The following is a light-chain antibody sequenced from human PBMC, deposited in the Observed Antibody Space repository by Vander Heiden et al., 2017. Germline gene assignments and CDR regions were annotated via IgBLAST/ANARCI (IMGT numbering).Light chain of an antibody. CDR3: QQRSNWPLIT. V-gene: IGKV3-11*01. Sequence: EIVLTQSPATLSLSPGERATLSCRASQSVSSYLAWYQQKPGQAPRLLIYDASNRATGIPARFSGSGSGTDFTLTISSREPEDLAVYYCQQRSNWPLITFGQGTRLEIK. CDR1: QSVSSY. CDR2: DAS. J-gene: IGKJ5*01.